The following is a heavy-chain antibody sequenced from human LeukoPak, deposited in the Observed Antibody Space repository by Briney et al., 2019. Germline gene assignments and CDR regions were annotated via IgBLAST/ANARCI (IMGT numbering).Heavy chain of an antibody. D-gene: IGHD2-2*01. CDR3: AKGPLRGTAAAIDY. CDR2: ISYDGRNI. Sequence: GGSLRLSCTASGFTFSSYAMHWVRQAPGKGLEWVAVISYDGRNIHYPDSVKGRFTISRDISTDTLWLQMDSLRTEDTAVYYCAKGPLRGTAAAIDYWGQGTLVTVSS. CDR1: GFTFSSYA. J-gene: IGHJ4*02. V-gene: IGHV3-30*18.